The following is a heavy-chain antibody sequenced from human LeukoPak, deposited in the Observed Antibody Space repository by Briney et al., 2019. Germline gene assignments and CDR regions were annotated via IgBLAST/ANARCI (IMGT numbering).Heavy chain of an antibody. CDR1: GGAITGSSYY. D-gene: IGHD3-22*01. CDR2: LYYTVSI. CDR3: ARQYYDRTGYYYFDH. V-gene: IGHV4-39*01. J-gene: IGHJ4*02. Sequence: SETLSLTCTVSGGAITGSSYYWGWIRQSPGKGLEWIGSLYYTVSIYYNPSLKSRVSMSADTSKNQFSLRLNSLTAADRAGYYCARQYYDRTGYYYFDHGDQGTLVTVPS.